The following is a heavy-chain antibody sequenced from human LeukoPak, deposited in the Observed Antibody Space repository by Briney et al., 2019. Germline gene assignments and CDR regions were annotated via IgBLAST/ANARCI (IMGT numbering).Heavy chain of an antibody. CDR2: IYYSGST. J-gene: IGHJ6*02. CDR1: GGALSSYY. CDR3: ARDRPSGSYRTLYYYGMDV. V-gene: IGHV4-59*12. Sequence: SETLSLTCTVSGGALSSYYWGGSRQPPRRGREWVGYIYYSGSTNYNPSLKSRVTISVATSKNQSSMKLSSVAAADTAVYYCARDRPSGSYRTLYYYGMDVWGQGTTGTVSS. D-gene: IGHD1-26*01.